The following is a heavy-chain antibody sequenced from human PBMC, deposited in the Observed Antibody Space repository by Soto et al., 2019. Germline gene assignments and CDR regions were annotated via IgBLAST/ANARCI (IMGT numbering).Heavy chain of an antibody. V-gene: IGHV5-51*01. Sequence: GESLKISCDGSGYGFSNYWIGWVRQKSWKGLEWMGIIFPRDSDTKYNPSLQGQVSISADNSVATAYLHLSSLTPSASAIYYCARHLSTTANGNPFVDFWGQGTPVTVSS. CDR3: ARHLSTTANGNPFVDF. J-gene: IGHJ4*02. CDR2: IFPRDSDT. CDR1: GYGFSNYW. D-gene: IGHD1-26*01.